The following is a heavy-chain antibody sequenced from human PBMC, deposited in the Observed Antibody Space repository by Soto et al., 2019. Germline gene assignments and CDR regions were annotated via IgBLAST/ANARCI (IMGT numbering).Heavy chain of an antibody. J-gene: IGHJ4*02. CDR1: GGTFSTST. Sequence: QVQLVQSGAEVNKPGSSVKISCQASGGTFSTSTISWGRQAPGQGLEWMGRTIPIVDRAIYAQNFQGRVTMTADKSTNTVYMEMFSLRSDDKAVYYCARAVAGTSILDSWGQGTLVTVSS. CDR2: TIPIVDRA. CDR3: ARAVAGTSILDS. V-gene: IGHV1-69*08. D-gene: IGHD6-19*01.